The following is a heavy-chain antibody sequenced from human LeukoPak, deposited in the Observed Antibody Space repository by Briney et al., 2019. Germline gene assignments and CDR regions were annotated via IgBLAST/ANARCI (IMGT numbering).Heavy chain of an antibody. J-gene: IGHJ4*02. D-gene: IGHD3-16*02. CDR3: AREAGYYDYVWGSHRSPYFDY. CDR2: INHSGST. V-gene: IGHV4-34*01. Sequence: PSETLSLNCAVYGGSFSGYYWSWIRQPPGKGLEWIGEINHSGSTNYNPSLKSRVTISVDTSKNQFSLKLSSVTAADTAVYYCAREAGYYDYVWGSHRSPYFDYWGQGTLVTVSS. CDR1: GGSFSGYY.